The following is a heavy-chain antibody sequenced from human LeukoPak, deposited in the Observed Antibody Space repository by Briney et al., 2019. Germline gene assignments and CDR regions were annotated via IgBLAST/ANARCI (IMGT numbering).Heavy chain of an antibody. Sequence: GGSLRLSCAASGFTFSDYAMSWVRQAPGKGLEWVSAISGSGGSTYYADSVKGRFTISRDNSKNTLYLQMNSLRAEDTAVYYCAKCDDSRNYVSDYWGQGTLVTVSS. CDR3: AKCDDSRNYVSDY. J-gene: IGHJ4*02. CDR2: ISGSGGST. CDR1: GFTFSDYA. V-gene: IGHV3-23*01. D-gene: IGHD4-4*01.